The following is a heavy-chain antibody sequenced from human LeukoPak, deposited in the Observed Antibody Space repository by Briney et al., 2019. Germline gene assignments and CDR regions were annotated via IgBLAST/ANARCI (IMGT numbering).Heavy chain of an antibody. CDR3: ARSQFGSGSFFDY. V-gene: IGHV1-8*03. J-gene: IGHJ4*02. Sequence: GASVKVSCKASGYTFTSYDINWVRQATGQGLEWMGWMNPNSGDTGYAQKFQGRVTFTRDTSITTAYMELSSLTSEDAAVYYCARSQFGSGSFFDYWGQGTLVTVSS. CDR1: GYTFTSYD. D-gene: IGHD3-10*01. CDR2: MNPNSGDT.